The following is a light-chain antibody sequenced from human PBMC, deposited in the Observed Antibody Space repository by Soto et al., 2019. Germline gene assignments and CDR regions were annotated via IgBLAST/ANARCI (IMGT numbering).Light chain of an antibody. CDR2: DTS. Sequence: EIVMTQSPATLSVSPGERATLSCRASQSVSSNLAWYQQKPGQAPRLLIYDTSSRATGVPDRYSASASGTDFTLTISRLEPEDFAVFFCQQYGTSEIIFGQGTRLEIK. CDR3: QQYGTSEII. CDR1: QSVSSN. J-gene: IGKJ5*01. V-gene: IGKV3-20*01.